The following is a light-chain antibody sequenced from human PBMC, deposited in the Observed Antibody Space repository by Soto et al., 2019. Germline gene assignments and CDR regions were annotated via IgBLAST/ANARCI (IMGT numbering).Light chain of an antibody. CDR1: QGIRND. J-gene: IGKJ5*01. CDR2: AAS. Sequence: AIQMPQSPSALSASVLDGFTVSLRASQGIRNDLGWYQQKPGKAPKLLIYAASSLQSGVPSRFSGSGSGTDFTLTISSLQPEDFATYYCLQDYNYPLTFGGGTRLEIK. CDR3: LQDYNYPLT. V-gene: IGKV1-6*01.